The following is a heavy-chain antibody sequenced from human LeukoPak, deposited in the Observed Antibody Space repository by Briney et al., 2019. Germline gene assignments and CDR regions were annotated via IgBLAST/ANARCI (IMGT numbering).Heavy chain of an antibody. D-gene: IGHD3-22*01. J-gene: IGHJ4*02. CDR2: IKQDGSEK. CDR1: GFTFSSYW. CDR3: ARDTYYSSGYYAPLDY. Sequence: GGSLRLSCAASGFTFSSYWMSWVRQAPGKGLEWVSNIKQDGSEKYYADSVKGRFTISRDNAKNSLYLQMSSLRAEDTAVCYCARDTYYSSGYYAPLDYWGEGTLVTVSS. V-gene: IGHV3-7*01.